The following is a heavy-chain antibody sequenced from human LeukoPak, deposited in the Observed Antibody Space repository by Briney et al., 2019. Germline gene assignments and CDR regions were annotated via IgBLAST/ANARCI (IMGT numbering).Heavy chain of an antibody. Sequence: SETLSLTCTVSGGSISSYYWSWIRQPPGKGLEWIGYIYYSGSTNYNPSLKSRVTISVDTSKNQFSLKLSSVTAADTAVYYCAIWRGLGYCSSASCFRFDPWGQGTLVTVSS. J-gene: IGHJ5*02. CDR3: AIWRGLGYCSSASCFRFDP. CDR2: IYYSGST. V-gene: IGHV4-59*01. CDR1: GGSISSYY. D-gene: IGHD2-2*01.